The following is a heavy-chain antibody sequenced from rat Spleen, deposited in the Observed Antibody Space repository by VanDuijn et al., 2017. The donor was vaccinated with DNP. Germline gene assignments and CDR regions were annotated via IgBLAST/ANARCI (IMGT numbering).Heavy chain of an antibody. CDR1: GYTFTTYY. CDR2: IYTGSGGT. D-gene: IGHD4-3*01. CDR3: ARSWVGVRGIWFAY. Sequence: QVQLQQSGAELAKPGSSVKISCKASGYTFTTYYIGWIKQTTGQGRSYIGYIYTGSGGTNYNEKFKGKATLTVDKSSNTAFMQLSSLTPDDSAVYYCARSWVGVRGIWFAYWGQGTLVTVSS. J-gene: IGHJ3*01. V-gene: IGHV1-43*01.